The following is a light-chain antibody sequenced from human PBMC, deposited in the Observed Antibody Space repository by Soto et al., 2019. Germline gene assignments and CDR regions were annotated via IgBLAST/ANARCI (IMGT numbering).Light chain of an antibody. CDR1: QSVGTF. CDR3: QHRTNWPRT. V-gene: IGKV3-11*01. Sequence: EVVLTQSPVTLSLSPGERATLSCRASQSVGTFLAWYQQKPGQAPRLIIYDTSNRATGIPARFSGTGSGTDFALTISSVEPEVFAVYFCQHRTNWPRTFGQGTKLDIK. J-gene: IGKJ2*01. CDR2: DTS.